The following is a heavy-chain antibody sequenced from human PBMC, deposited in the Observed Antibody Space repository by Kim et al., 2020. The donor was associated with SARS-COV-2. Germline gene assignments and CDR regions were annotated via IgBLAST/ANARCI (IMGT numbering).Heavy chain of an antibody. Sequence: GGSLRLSCTASGFTFGDYAMSWFRQAPGKGLEWVGFIRSKTYGGTTECAASVKGRFTISRDDSKSIAYLQMNSLKTEDTAVYYCTTHYDYVWGSYRLDYWGQGTLVTVSS. CDR3: TTHYDYVWGSYRLDY. CDR1: GFTFGDYA. CDR2: IRSKTYGGTT. D-gene: IGHD3-16*02. J-gene: IGHJ4*02. V-gene: IGHV3-49*03.